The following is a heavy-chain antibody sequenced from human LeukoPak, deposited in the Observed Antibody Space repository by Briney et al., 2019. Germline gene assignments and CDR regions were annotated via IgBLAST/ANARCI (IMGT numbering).Heavy chain of an antibody. V-gene: IGHV3-33*01. CDR1: GFTISSYG. CDR3: ARGFHYDFWSGYYPLDFDY. Sequence: PGRSLRLSCAASGFTISSYGMHWVRQAPGKGLEWVAVIWYDGSNKYYADSVKGRFTISRDNSKNTLYLQMNSLRAEDTAVYYCARGFHYDFWSGYYPLDFDYWGQGTLVTVSS. CDR2: IWYDGSNK. J-gene: IGHJ4*02. D-gene: IGHD3-3*01.